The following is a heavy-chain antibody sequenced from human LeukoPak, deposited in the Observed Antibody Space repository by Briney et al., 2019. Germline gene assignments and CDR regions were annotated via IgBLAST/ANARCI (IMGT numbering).Heavy chain of an antibody. CDR3: TRDWPGISLHFDL. D-gene: IGHD2-15*01. CDR2: INPNSGGT. V-gene: IGHV1-2*02. CDR1: GYTFTGYY. J-gene: IGHJ2*01. Sequence: WASVKVSCTASGYTFTGYYMHWVRQAPGQGLEWMGWINPNSGGTNYAQKFQGRVAMTRDTSLSTAYMDLSRLTSDDTAVYYCTRDWPGISLHFDLWGRGTLITVSS.